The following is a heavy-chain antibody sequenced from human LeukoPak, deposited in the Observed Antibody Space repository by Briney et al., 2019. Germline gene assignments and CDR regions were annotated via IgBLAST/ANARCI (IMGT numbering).Heavy chain of an antibody. CDR3: ARSRGVTPTGYFDY. D-gene: IGHD3-10*01. Sequence: GGSLRLSCAASGFTFSSYSMNWVRQAPGKGLEWVSSISSSSSYIYYADSVKGRFTISRDNAKNSLYLQMNSLRAEDTAVYYCARSRGVTPTGYFDYWGQGTLVTVSS. CDR1: GFTFSSYS. J-gene: IGHJ4*02. CDR2: ISSSSSYI. V-gene: IGHV3-21*01.